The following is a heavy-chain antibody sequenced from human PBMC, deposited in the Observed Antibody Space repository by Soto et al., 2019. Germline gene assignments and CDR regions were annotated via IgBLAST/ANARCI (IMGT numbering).Heavy chain of an antibody. Sequence: SETLSLTCTVSGASISDSLDWWGWVRQSPGKGLEWIASFYHTGHTYYNPSLQSRVTISVDMSKNQFYLKVTSVTAADTGLYYCARLTGSSFFTYWGPGTLVTVSS. V-gene: IGHV4-39*01. J-gene: IGHJ4*02. CDR2: FYHTGHT. CDR1: GASISDSLDW. CDR3: ARLTGSSFFTY. D-gene: IGHD3-10*01.